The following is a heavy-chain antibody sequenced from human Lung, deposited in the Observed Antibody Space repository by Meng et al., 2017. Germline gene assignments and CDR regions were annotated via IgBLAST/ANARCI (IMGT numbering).Heavy chain of an antibody. J-gene: IGHJ4*02. CDR2: ITGDGSST. D-gene: IGHD4-17*01. Sequence: EVQLVEPGGGLVQPGGSLRLSCAASGFTFSTHWMHWVRQAPGKGLEWVSRITGDGSSTIYADSVQGRFTMSRDNAKNTLSLQMNSLRAEDTAVYYCARGGVTTDDWGQGTLVTVSS. V-gene: IGHV3-74*01. CDR3: ARGGVTTDD. CDR1: GFTFSTHW.